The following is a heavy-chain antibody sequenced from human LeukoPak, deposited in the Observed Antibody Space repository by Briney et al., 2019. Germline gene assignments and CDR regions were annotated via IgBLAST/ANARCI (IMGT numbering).Heavy chain of an antibody. CDR1: GLTFSSYG. V-gene: IGHV3-23*01. D-gene: IGHD4-11*01. Sequence: GGSLRLSCTASGLTFSSYGMNWVRQAPGKGLEWVSHISSSRDSTYYADSVKGRFTISRDNSKSVVYLEMSSLRGEDTAIYYCAKMRRVFSNNYDSLDAWGRGTLVIVS. J-gene: IGHJ5*01. CDR2: ISSSRDST. CDR3: AKMRRVFSNNYDSLDA.